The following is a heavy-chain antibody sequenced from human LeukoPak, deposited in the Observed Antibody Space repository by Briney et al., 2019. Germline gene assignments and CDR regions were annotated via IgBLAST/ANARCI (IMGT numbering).Heavy chain of an antibody. CDR3: TREDHSNYNY. V-gene: IGHV3-7*01. Sequence: GGSPRLSCAASGFIFSSYWMTWVRQAPGKGLEWVASIKQDGGETFYVDSVKGRFTISRDNAKNSLYLQMNSLRAEDTAVYYCTREDHSNYNYWGQGTLVTVSS. CDR2: IKQDGGET. J-gene: IGHJ4*02. D-gene: IGHD4-11*01. CDR1: GFIFSSYW.